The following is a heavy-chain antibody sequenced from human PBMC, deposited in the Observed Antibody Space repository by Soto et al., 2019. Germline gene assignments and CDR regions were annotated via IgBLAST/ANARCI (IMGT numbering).Heavy chain of an antibody. V-gene: IGHV1-3*01. CDR3: ESANGGGACSFSYLGI. J-gene: IGHJ6*03. CDR1: GYTFTSYA. D-gene: IGHD2-8*01. CDR2: INAYNGNR. Sequence: ASVKVSCKASGYTFTSYAMHWVRQAPGQRLEWMGWINAYNGNRKYSQKLQGRVTITTDTSTSTAYMELSSLRSDDTAVYYCESANGGGACSFSYLGIWGKGTMVTVSS.